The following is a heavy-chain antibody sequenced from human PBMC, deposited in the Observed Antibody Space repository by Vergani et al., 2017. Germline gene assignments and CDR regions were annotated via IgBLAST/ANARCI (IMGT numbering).Heavy chain of an antibody. CDR3: ARDLGAGIAAAWNWFDP. J-gene: IGHJ5*02. CDR2: INPSGGST. Sequence: QVQLVQFGAEVKKPGASVKVSCKAPGYTFTSYYMHWVRQAPGQGLEWMGIINPSGGSTSYAQKFQGRVTMTRDTSTSTVYMELSSLRSEDTAVYYCARDLGAGIAAAWNWFDPWGQGTLVTVSS. D-gene: IGHD6-13*01. CDR1: GYTFTSYY. V-gene: IGHV1-46*03.